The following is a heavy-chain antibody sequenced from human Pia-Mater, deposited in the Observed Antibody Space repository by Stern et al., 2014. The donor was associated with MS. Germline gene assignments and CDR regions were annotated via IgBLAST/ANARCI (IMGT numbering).Heavy chain of an antibody. CDR2: IYWDDDK. V-gene: IGHV2-5*02. Sequence: QVTLKESGPTVVKPTQTLTLTCTFSGFSLRTRGMGVGWIRQPPGKALERLALIYWDDDKFYSPYLKTRLTITKDTSKNWVVLTMTNMDPVDTATYYCAHLEVRAVAEDAFDIWGQGTAVTVSS. CDR3: AHLEVRAVAEDAFDI. CDR1: GFSLRTRGMG. J-gene: IGHJ3*02. D-gene: IGHD6-19*01.